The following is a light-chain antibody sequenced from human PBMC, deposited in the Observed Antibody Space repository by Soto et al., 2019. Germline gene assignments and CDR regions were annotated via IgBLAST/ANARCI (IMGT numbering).Light chain of an antibody. Sequence: EVVLTQSPATLSLSPGERATLSCRASQSISTYLARYQQKPGQAPRLLIYDASRRATGIPARFSGSGSGTDFTLTISSLEPEDFAFYYCQQRSKWPPPFGGGTKVEI. V-gene: IGKV3-11*01. CDR2: DAS. J-gene: IGKJ4*01. CDR1: QSISTY. CDR3: QQRSKWPPP.